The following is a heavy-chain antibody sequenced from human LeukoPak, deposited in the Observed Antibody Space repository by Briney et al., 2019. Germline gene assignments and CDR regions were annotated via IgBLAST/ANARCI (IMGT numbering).Heavy chain of an antibody. CDR2: ISSSSNYI. Sequence: PGGSLRLSCAASGFTVSSNYMSWVRQAPGKGLEWVSSISSSSNYIYYADSVKGRFTVSRDNAKNSLYLQMNSLRAEDTAVYYCARDLTDDFRSGYHFDYWGQGTLVTVSS. D-gene: IGHD3-3*01. CDR3: ARDLTDDFRSGYHFDY. V-gene: IGHV3-21*01. CDR1: GFTVSSNY. J-gene: IGHJ4*02.